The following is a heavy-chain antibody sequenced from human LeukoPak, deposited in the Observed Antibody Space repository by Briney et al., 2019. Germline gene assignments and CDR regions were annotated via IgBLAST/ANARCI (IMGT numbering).Heavy chain of an antibody. J-gene: IGHJ4*02. CDR2: ISVYHGNT. CDR1: GYTFTSHG. D-gene: IGHD1-7*01. CDR3: ARDPLKTGTTLVDY. V-gene: IGHV1-18*01. Sequence: ASVKVSCKASGYTFTSHGISWVRQAPGQGLEWMGWISVYHGNTNYAQKLQGRVTMTTDTSTSTAYMELRSLRSDDTAVYYCARDPLKTGTTLVDYWGQRTLVTVSS.